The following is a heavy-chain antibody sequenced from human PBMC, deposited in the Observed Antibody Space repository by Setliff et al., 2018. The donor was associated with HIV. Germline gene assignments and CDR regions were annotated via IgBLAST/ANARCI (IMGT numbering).Heavy chain of an antibody. J-gene: IGHJ3*02. Sequence: SETLSLTCTVSGGSISSYYWSWIRQPPGKGLEWIGYIYTSGSTNYNPSLKSRVTITVDTSKNQFSLKLSSVTAADTAVYYCARHGAWDAFDIWGQGTMVTVSS. CDR3: ARHGAWDAFDI. V-gene: IGHV4-4*09. CDR2: IYTSGST. CDR1: GGSISSYY. D-gene: IGHD3-16*01.